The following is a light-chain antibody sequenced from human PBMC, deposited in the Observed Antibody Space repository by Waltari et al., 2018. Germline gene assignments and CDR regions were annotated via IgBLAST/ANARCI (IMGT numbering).Light chain of an antibody. CDR3: AAWDDSLDVV. CDR1: SSNIGSNT. CDR2: SNN. J-gene: IGLJ2*01. V-gene: IGLV1-44*01. Sequence: QSVLTQPPSASGTPGQRVTIPCSGSSSNIGSNTVNWYQQLPGTAPNLLIYSNNQRPSGVPDRFSVSKSGTSASLAISGLQSEDEADYYCAAWDDSLDVVFGGGTKLTVL.